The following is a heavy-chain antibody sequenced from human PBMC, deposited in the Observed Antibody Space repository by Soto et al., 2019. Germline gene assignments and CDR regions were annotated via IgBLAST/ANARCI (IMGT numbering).Heavy chain of an antibody. Sequence: EVQLLESGGGLVQPGGSLRLSCAASGFTFSFYAMSWVRQAPGKGLEWVSVISGSGDSTYNADSVKGRFTISRDNSKNTMYLQMNNLRADDAAVYDCAKAGKQRILNRFDPWGQGTLVTVSS. CDR2: ISGSGDST. V-gene: IGHV3-23*01. J-gene: IGHJ5*02. CDR3: AKAGKQRILNRFDP. D-gene: IGHD6-25*01. CDR1: GFTFSFYA.